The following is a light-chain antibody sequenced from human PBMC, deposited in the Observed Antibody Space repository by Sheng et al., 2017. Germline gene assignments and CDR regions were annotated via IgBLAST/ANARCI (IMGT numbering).Light chain of an antibody. J-gene: IGKJ3*01. CDR1: QVISNS. CDR3: QQYYSTLFT. Sequence: DIQMTQYPSSLSASVGDRVTITCRARQVISNSLAWYQQKPGTAPKLLLYDASRLESGVPSRFSGRGSGTDYTLTISNLQPEDFASYYCQQYYSTLFTFGPGTKVDL. CDR2: DAS. V-gene: IGKV1-NL1*01.